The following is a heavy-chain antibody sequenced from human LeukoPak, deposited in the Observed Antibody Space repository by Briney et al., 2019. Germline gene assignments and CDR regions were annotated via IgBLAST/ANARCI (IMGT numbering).Heavy chain of an antibody. CDR1: GFTFSSYA. CDR2: ISYDGSNK. V-gene: IGHV3-30*04. CDR3: ARDVRDAFDI. Sequence: PGRSLRLSCAASGFTFSSYAKHWVRQAPGKGLEWVAVISYDGSNKYYADSVKGRFTISRDNSKNTLYLQMNSLRAEDTAVYYCARDVRDAFDIWGQGTMVTVSS. J-gene: IGHJ3*02.